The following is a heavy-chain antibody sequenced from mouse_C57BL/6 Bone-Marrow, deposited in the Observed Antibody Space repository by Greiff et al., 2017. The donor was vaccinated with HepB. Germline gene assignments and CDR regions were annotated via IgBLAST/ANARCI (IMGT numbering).Heavy chain of an antibody. D-gene: IGHD2-1*01. V-gene: IGHV1-15*01. Sequence: QVQLQQSGAELVRPGASVTLSCKASGYKFTDYEMPWVKQTPVHGLEWIGAIDPETGGTAYNQKFKGKAILTADKASSKAYMELRSRTSEYAAVYYCTRFYGNSYFYAMDYWGQGTSVTVSS. J-gene: IGHJ4*01. CDR1: GYKFTDYE. CDR2: IDPETGGT. CDR3: TRFYGNSYFYAMDY.